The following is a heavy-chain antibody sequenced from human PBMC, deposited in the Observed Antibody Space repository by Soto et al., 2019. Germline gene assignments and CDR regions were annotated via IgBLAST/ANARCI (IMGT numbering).Heavy chain of an antibody. CDR2: INHSGST. CDR3: ARGRYYDFWSGYYMVAGNWFDP. D-gene: IGHD3-3*01. CDR1: GGSLSGYY. Sequence: PSEPLSLPCAVYGGSLSGYYWSWIRQPPGKGLEWIGEINHSGSTNYNPSLKSRVTISVDTSKNQFSLKLSSVTAADTAVYYCARGRYYDFWSGYYMVAGNWFDPWGQGTLVTSPQ. J-gene: IGHJ5*02. V-gene: IGHV4-34*01.